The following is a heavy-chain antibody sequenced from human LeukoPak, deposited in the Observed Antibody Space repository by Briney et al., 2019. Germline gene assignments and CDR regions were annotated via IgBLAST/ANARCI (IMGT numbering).Heavy chain of an antibody. D-gene: IGHD2-2*01. V-gene: IGHV1-46*01. J-gene: IGHJ6*03. CDR1: GYTFTSYY. CDR2: INPSGGST. Sequence: ASVKVSCKASGYTFTSYYMHWVRQAPGQGLEWMGIINPSGGSTSYAQKFQGRVTMTRDMSTSTVYMELSSLRSEDTAVYHCARDRLVVPAADYYMDVWGKGATVTVSS. CDR3: ARDRLVVPAADYYMDV.